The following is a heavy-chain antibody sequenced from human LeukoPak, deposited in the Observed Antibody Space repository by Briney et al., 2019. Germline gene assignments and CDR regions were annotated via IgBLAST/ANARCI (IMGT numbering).Heavy chain of an antibody. J-gene: IGHJ6*03. CDR3: ARGRVMKYQLPFYYYYYMDV. D-gene: IGHD2-2*01. Sequence: GASVKVSCKASGYTFTSYDINWVRQATGQGLEWMGWMNPNSGNTGYAQKFQGRVTITRNTSISTAYMELSSLRSEDTAVYYCARGRVMKYQLPFYYYYYMDVWGKGTTVTVSS. CDR2: MNPNSGNT. CDR1: GYTFTSYD. V-gene: IGHV1-8*03.